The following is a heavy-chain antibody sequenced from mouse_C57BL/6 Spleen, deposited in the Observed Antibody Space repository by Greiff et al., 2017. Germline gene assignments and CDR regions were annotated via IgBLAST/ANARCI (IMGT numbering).Heavy chain of an antibody. CDR2: ISPGSGGT. CDR1: GYAFTNYL. Sequence: VQLLQSGADLVKPGASVKVSCTASGYAFTNYLIEWVKQRPGKGLEWVGVISPGSGGTNYEERFKGKATLTADKASSTPYMQLSSLISEDSAVYFCARLSSGYDYWGQGTTLTVSS. CDR3: ARLSSGYDY. J-gene: IGHJ2*01. V-gene: IGHV1-54*01. D-gene: IGHD3-2*02.